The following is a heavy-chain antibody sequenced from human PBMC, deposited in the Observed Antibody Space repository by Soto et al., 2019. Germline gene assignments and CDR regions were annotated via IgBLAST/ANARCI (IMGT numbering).Heavy chain of an antibody. CDR1: GFIFSSYA. CDR2: ISHSGGST. Sequence: AGGSLRLSCAASGFIFSSYAMSWVRQSPWKGLEWVSTISHSGGSTYYADSVKGRFSISRDSSKNTLYLQMNSLRADDTAVYYCAKVPTVTTIRNYAEVWGKGTTVAVSS. J-gene: IGHJ6*04. D-gene: IGHD4-17*01. V-gene: IGHV3-23*01. CDR3: AKVPTVTTIRNYAEV.